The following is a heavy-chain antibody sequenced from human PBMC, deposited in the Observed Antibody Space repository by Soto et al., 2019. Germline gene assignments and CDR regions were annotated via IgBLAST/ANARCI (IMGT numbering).Heavy chain of an antibody. CDR2: VYYRGRS. Sequence: ATLSLTCTVSGGSVSNSNYYWGWIRQSPGKWLEWIGSVYYRGRSYSKSSVKSRVTISVDTSKNQFSLNLNSVTASDTAVYYCVSQRTSVLTQAYFDYWGPGALVTVSS. CDR3: VSQRTSVLTQAYFDY. D-gene: IGHD2-8*01. CDR1: GGSVSNSNYY. J-gene: IGHJ4*02. V-gene: IGHV4-39*01.